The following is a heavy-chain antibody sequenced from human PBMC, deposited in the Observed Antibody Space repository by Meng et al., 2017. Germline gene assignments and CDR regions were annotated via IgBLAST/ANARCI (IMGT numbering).Heavy chain of an antibody. CDR2: IYYSGRT. Sequence: VPVTEAGQRLVSPSQTLSPTCTVSGGSISSGGYYLSWIRQHPGKGLEWIGYIYYSGRTYYNPSLKSRVTISVDTSKNQFALKLSSVTAADTAVYYCASVVRGVINFDYWGQGTLVTVSS. D-gene: IGHD3-10*02. V-gene: IGHV4-31*03. CDR1: GGSISSGGYY. CDR3: ASVVRGVINFDY. J-gene: IGHJ4*01.